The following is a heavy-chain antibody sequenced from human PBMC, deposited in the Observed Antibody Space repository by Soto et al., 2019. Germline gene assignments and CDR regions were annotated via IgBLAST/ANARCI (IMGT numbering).Heavy chain of an antibody. CDR1: GYTFTSYG. J-gene: IGHJ5*02. V-gene: IGHV1-18*01. Sequence: GTSVKVSCKDSGYTFTSYGSSWVRQAPGQGLEWMGWISAYNGNTNYAQKLQGRVTMTTDTSTSTAYMELRSLRSDDTAVYYCAREIHPPNGMGTGWFDPWGQGTLVTVSS. D-gene: IGHD1-1*01. CDR3: AREIHPPNGMGTGWFDP. CDR2: ISAYNGNT.